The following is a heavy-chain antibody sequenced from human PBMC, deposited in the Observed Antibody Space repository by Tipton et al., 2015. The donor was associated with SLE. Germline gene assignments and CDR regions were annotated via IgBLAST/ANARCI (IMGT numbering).Heavy chain of an antibody. V-gene: IGHV3-74*01. CDR2: ITRDGSHK. D-gene: IGHD2-8*02. CDR3: ATQAHSTGAH. J-gene: IGHJ4*02. Sequence: SLRLSCVASGFTFNNYWMNWVRQAPGKGLVWVSRITRDGSHKSYADSVKGRFTISRDNSKNTLYLQMNTLRAEDTAVYYCATQAHSTGAHWGQGTLVTVSS. CDR1: GFTFNNYW.